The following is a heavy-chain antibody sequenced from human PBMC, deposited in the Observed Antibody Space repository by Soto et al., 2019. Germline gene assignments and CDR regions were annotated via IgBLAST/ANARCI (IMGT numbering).Heavy chain of an antibody. CDR1: GGTFSTYA. Sequence: QVQLVQSGAEVKKPESSVKVSCKAPGGTFSTYATSRVRQAPGQGLEWMGGIIPMFGTANYAQRFQDRVTITADESTNTFYMELSSLRSEDTAVYFCASGIQLWLRRINNGYSGWGQGTLVTVSS. D-gene: IGHD5-18*01. V-gene: IGHV1-69*12. CDR2: IIPMFGTA. CDR3: ASGIQLWLRRINNGYSG. J-gene: IGHJ4*02.